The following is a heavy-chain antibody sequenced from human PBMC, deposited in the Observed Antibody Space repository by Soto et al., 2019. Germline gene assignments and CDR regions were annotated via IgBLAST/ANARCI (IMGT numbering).Heavy chain of an antibody. D-gene: IGHD2-2*01. CDR3: GRGNKLVVPGGTPIYYYYGVDV. V-gene: IGHV1-18*01. CDR2: ISAYNGNT. CDR1: GYTFSNYV. J-gene: IGHJ6*02. Sequence: QVPRVQSGAEVKKPGASVKVSCKASGYTFSNYVITWVRQAPGQGLEWMGWISAYNGNTNHAQKFQGRVTVTTDTSTSTAHMEVRSLRSDDTAVYYCGRGNKLVVPGGTPIYYYYGVDVWGQGTTVTVSS.